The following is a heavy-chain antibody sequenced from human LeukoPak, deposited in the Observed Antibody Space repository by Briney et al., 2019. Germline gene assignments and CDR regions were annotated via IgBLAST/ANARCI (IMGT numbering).Heavy chain of an antibody. CDR2: IWFDGSNK. J-gene: IGHJ4*02. CDR3: ARDRGSGWYFRLGY. D-gene: IGHD6-19*01. V-gene: IGHV3-33*01. Sequence: GGSLRLSCAASGFTFSSYVMHWVRQAPGKGLEWVAVIWFDGSNKYYADSVKGRFTISRDNSKNTLYLQMNSLRAEDTAVYYCARDRGSGWYFRLGYWGQGTLVTVSS. CDR1: GFTFSSYV.